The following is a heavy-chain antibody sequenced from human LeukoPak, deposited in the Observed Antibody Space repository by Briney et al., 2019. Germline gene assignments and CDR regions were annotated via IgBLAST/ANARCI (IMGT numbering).Heavy chain of an antibody. D-gene: IGHD2-15*01. Sequence: GASVKVSCKASGYTFINYAINWGRQAPGQRPEWVGWINAVNGNTKYSQKFQGRVTITRDTSASTAYMELSRLRSDDTAVYYCARDGDYYGMDVWGQGTTATVSS. CDR1: GYTFINYA. J-gene: IGHJ6*02. CDR3: ARDGDYYGMDV. CDR2: INAVNGNT. V-gene: IGHV1-3*01.